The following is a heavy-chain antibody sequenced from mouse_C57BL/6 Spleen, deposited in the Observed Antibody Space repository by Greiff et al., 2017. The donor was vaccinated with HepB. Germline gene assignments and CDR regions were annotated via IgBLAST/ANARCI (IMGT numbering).Heavy chain of an antibody. CDR3: AKCITTVVATADGYFDV. J-gene: IGHJ1*03. CDR1: GYTFTSYW. D-gene: IGHD1-1*01. Sequence: QVQLQQPGAELVKPGASVKLSCKASGYTFTSYWMQWVKQRPGQGLEWIGEIDPSDSYTNYNQKFKGKATLTVDTSSRTAYVQLSSLTSEDSAVYYCAKCITTVVATADGYFDVWGTGTTVTVSS. V-gene: IGHV1-50*01. CDR2: IDPSDSYT.